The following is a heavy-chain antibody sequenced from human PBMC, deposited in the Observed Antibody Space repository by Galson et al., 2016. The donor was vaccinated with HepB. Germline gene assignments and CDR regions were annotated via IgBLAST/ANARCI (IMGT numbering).Heavy chain of an antibody. Sequence: SLRLSCAASGFAVSSKLMNWVRQAPGKGLEWVSVIHRGGTTYYADSVKGRFSISRDDSKNTLFLEMNTLSAEDTAVYYCAGWVVTAGYDYYGLDVWGQGTTVTVPS. CDR1: GFAVSSKL. CDR3: AGWVVTAGYDYYGLDV. D-gene: IGHD2-21*02. J-gene: IGHJ6*02. V-gene: IGHV3-53*01. CDR2: IHRGGTT.